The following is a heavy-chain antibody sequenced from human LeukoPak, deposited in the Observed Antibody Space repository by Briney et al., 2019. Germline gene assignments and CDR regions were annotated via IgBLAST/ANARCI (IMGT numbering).Heavy chain of an antibody. V-gene: IGHV1-46*01. Sequence: ASVKVSCKASGYTFTSYYMHWVRRAPGQGLEWMGIINPSGGSTSYTQKFQGRVTMTRDTSTTTVYMELSSLRSQDTAVYYCARHKEVGDYYYFDYWGQGTLVTVSS. CDR3: ARHKEVGDYYYFDY. CDR1: GYTFTSYY. CDR2: INPSGGST. J-gene: IGHJ4*02. D-gene: IGHD2/OR15-2a*01.